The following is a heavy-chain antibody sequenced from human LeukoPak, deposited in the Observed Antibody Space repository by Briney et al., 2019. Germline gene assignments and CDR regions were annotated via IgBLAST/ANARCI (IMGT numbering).Heavy chain of an antibody. CDR1: GGSISSYY. V-gene: IGHV4-59*12. CDR3: ARDQYSGSLDY. Sequence: PSETLTLTWTASGGSISSYYWSWIRQPPGKGLEWIGYIYYNGGTSYNPSLKSRVSISVDTSKNQFSLKLSSVNAADTAVYYCARDQYSGSLDYWGQGTLVTVSS. J-gene: IGHJ4*02. D-gene: IGHD1-26*01. CDR2: IYYNGGT.